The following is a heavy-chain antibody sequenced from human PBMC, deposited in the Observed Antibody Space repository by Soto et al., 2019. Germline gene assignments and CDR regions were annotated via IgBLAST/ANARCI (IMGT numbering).Heavy chain of an antibody. CDR2: IHYTGST. CDR1: GGSITTSNYC. CDR3: ARLDGNSADYYYGMDV. Sequence: NPSETLSLTCSVSGGSITTSNYCWGWIRQPPGKGLEWIASIHYTGSTYYNPSLKSRLTISLDTSKNQFSLKLSSVTAADTAVYYCARLDGNSADYYYGMDVWGQGTTGTVS. J-gene: IGHJ6*02. D-gene: IGHD6-19*01. V-gene: IGHV4-39*01.